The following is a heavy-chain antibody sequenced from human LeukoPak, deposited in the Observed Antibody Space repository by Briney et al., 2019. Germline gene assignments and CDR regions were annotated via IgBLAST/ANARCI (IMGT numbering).Heavy chain of an antibody. CDR3: ARDDAILTGLDG. Sequence: GGYLRLYCAASGFTFSDYYMSWIRQAPGKGLEWVSYISSSSSYTNYADSVKGRFTISRDNAKNSLYLQMNSLRAEDTAVYYCARDDAILTGLDGWGQGTLVTVSS. D-gene: IGHD3-9*01. V-gene: IGHV3-11*06. CDR2: ISSSSSYT. CDR1: GFTFSDYY. J-gene: IGHJ4*02.